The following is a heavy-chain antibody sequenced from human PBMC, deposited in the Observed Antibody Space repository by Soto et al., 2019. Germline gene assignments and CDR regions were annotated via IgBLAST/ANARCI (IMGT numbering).Heavy chain of an antibody. CDR2: IKESGFA. CDR1: NGSFSDYF. J-gene: IGHJ4*02. CDR3: ARGKSSGPLYYFDT. D-gene: IGHD6-19*01. Sequence: PSETLSLTFGVYNGSFSDYFWNWIRHPPGKGLEWIGEIKESGFATYNPSLKRRVTMSLDTANNQFSLKVTSVTAADTAVYYCARGKSSGPLYYFDTWGQGTLVTVSS. V-gene: IGHV4-34*01.